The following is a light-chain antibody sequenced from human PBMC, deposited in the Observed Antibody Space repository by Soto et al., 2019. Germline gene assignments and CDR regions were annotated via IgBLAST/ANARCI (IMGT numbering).Light chain of an antibody. CDR1: QSVSSSY. Sequence: IVLTQSPGTLSLTPGERATLSCRASQSVSSSYLAWYQQKPGQAPRLLIYGASSRATGIPDRFSGSGSGTAVTLTISRLEPKDSAVYYCQQYGSSPPFTFGPGTRVDIK. V-gene: IGKV3-20*01. CDR3: QQYGSSPPFT. J-gene: IGKJ3*01. CDR2: GAS.